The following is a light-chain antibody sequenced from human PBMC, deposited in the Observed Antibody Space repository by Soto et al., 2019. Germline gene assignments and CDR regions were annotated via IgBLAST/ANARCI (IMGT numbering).Light chain of an antibody. CDR3: QQYATYAPST. J-gene: IGKJ1*01. CDR1: QSIGTW. V-gene: IGKV1-5*01. Sequence: DIQLTQSPSTLSASVGDRITITCWASQSIGTWLAWYQHRPGEGPKLLIHDASSLESGVPSRFSGSGSATEFSLTISSLESGDSGTYHCQQYATYAPSTFGQGTKVEIK. CDR2: DAS.